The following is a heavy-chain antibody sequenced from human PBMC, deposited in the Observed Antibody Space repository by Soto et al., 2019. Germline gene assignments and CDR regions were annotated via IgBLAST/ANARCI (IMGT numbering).Heavy chain of an antibody. CDR2: IYHSGST. J-gene: IGHJ5*02. V-gene: IGHV4-30-2*01. D-gene: IGHD6-13*01. Sequence: SETLSLTCAVSGGSISSGGYSWSWIRQPPGKGLEWIGYIYHSGSTYYNPSLKSRVTISVDRSKNQFSLKLSSVTAADTAAYYCARVLAAAGTGWFDPWGQGTLVTVSS. CDR1: GGSISSGGYS. CDR3: ARVLAAAGTGWFDP.